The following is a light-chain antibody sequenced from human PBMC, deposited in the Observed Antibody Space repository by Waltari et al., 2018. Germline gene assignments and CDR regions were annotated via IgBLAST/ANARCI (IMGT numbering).Light chain of an antibody. CDR2: DAS. CDR3: QKRSNWPIT. Sequence: EIVLTQSPATLSLSPGERATLSCRASQSVSSYLAWYQQKPGRAPRLLIYDASSRATGSPARFSGSESGTDFTLTISSLEPEDFAVYYCQKRSNWPITFDQGTRLEIK. V-gene: IGKV3-11*01. CDR1: QSVSSY. J-gene: IGKJ5*01.